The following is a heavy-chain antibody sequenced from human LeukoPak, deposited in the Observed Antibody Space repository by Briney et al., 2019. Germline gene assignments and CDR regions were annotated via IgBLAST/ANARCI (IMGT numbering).Heavy chain of an antibody. Sequence: PSETLSLTCTVSGGSISNYYWSWIRQPPGKGLEWIGYIHYSGSTNYNPSLKSRLIISVDTSKNQFSLQLSSVTAADTAVYYCARHSRTYYDFDYWGQGTLATVSS. V-gene: IGHV4-59*08. CDR2: IHYSGST. CDR1: GGSISNYY. J-gene: IGHJ4*02. D-gene: IGHD1-26*01. CDR3: ARHSRTYYDFDY.